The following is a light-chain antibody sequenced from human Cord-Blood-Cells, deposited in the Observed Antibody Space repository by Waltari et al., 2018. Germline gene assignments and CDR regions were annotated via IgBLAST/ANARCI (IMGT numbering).Light chain of an antibody. V-gene: IGKV1-5*03. CDR2: KAS. Sequence: IQMTQSPSTLSASVGDRVTIPCRSSQSISSWLAWYQQKPGKAPKLLFYKASSLESGVPSRFSGSGSGTEVTLTISSLQPDDFATYYCQQYNSYPWTFGQGTKVEIK. CDR1: QSISSW. CDR3: QQYNSYPWT. J-gene: IGKJ1*01.